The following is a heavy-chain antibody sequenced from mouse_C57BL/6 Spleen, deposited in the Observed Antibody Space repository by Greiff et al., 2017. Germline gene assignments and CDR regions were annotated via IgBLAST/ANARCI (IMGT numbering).Heavy chain of an antibody. D-gene: IGHD2-4*01. Sequence: DVKLQESGPGLVKPSQSLSLTCSVTGYSITSGYYWNWIRQFPGNKLEWMGYISYDGSNNYNPSLKNRISITRDTSKNQFFLKLNSVTTEDTATYYCARGDYDYDEGFDYWGQGTTLTVSS. CDR1: GYSITSGYY. CDR3: ARGDYDYDEGFDY. J-gene: IGHJ2*01. V-gene: IGHV3-6*01. CDR2: ISYDGSN.